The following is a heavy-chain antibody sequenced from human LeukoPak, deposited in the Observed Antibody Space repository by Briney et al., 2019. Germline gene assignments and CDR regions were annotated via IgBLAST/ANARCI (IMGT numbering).Heavy chain of an antibody. CDR3: ARDHCSGGSCYWPFDP. J-gene: IGHJ5*02. Sequence: ASVKVSCKASGYTFTGYYMHWVRQAPGQGLGWMGWINPNSGGTNYAQKFQGRVTMTRDTSISTAYMELSRLRSDDTAVYYCARDHCSGGSCYWPFDPWGQGTLVTVSS. CDR1: GYTFTGYY. CDR2: INPNSGGT. V-gene: IGHV1-2*02. D-gene: IGHD2-15*01.